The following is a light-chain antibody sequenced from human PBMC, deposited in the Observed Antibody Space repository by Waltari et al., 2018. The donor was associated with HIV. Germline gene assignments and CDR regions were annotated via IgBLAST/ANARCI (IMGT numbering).Light chain of an antibody. J-gene: IGLJ3*02. CDR1: SRDVGGFNF. CDR3: SSYTSSSIWV. V-gene: IGLV2-14*01. Sequence: QSALTQLASVLGPPGKSTTIPCTGTSRDVGGFNFASCYQHHPGKAPKRMIYEVSNRPSGVSNRFSGSKSGNTASLTISGLQAEDEADYYCSSYTSSSIWVFGGGTKLTVL. CDR2: EVS.